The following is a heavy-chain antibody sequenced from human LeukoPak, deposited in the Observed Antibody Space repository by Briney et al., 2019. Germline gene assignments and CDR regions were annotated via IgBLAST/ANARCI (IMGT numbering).Heavy chain of an antibody. CDR3: ARDRRSSYTAIDY. J-gene: IGHJ4*02. Sequence: GGSLRLSCAASGSTFSSYSMNWVRQAPGKGLEWVSSISSSSSYIYYADSVKGRFTISRDNARNSLYLQMNSLRAEDTAVYYCARDRRSSYTAIDYWGQGTLVTVSS. D-gene: IGHD3-16*02. CDR2: ISSSSSYI. V-gene: IGHV3-21*01. CDR1: GSTFSSYS.